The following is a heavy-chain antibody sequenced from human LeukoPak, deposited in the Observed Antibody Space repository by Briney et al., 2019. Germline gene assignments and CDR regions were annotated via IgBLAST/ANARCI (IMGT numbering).Heavy chain of an antibody. V-gene: IGHV1-58*02. J-gene: IGHJ3*02. D-gene: IGHD6-13*01. Sequence: GASVKVSCKASGFTFTSSAMQWVRQARGQRLEWIGWIVVGSGNTNYAQKFQERVTITRDMSTSTAYMELSSLRSEDTAVYYCAADSRVSSWYQYDAFDIWGQGTMVTVSS. CDR3: AADSRVSSWYQYDAFDI. CDR1: GFTFTSSA. CDR2: IVVGSGNT.